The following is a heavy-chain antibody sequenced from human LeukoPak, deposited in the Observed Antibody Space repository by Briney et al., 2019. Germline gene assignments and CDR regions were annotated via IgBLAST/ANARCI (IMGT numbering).Heavy chain of an antibody. CDR1: GFTVSSNY. CDR3: AREKFDS. J-gene: IGHJ5*01. CDR2: IYSGGST. V-gene: IGHV3-53*01. Sequence: GGSLRLSCAASGFTVSSNYMSWVRQAPGKGLEWVSVIYSGGSTYYADSVKGRFTISRDNSGNIISLQMNNLTTEDTATYYCAREKFDSWGQGALVTVSP.